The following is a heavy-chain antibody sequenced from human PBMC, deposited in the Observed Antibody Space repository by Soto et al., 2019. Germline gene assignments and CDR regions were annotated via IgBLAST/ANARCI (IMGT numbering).Heavy chain of an antibody. V-gene: IGHV3-30-3*01. CDR1: GFTFSSYA. CDR3: ARDRGYCSSTSCYMGWNAFDI. J-gene: IGHJ3*02. D-gene: IGHD2-2*02. Sequence: QVQLVESGGGVVQPGRSLRLSCAASGFTFSSYAMHWVRQAPGKGLEWVAVISYDGSNKYYADSVKGRFTISRDNSKNTLYLQMNSLRAEDTAVYYCARDRGYCSSTSCYMGWNAFDIWGQGTMVTVSS. CDR2: ISYDGSNK.